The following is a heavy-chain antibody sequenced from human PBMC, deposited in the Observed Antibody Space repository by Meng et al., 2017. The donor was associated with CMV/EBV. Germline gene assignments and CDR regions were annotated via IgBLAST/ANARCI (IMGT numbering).Heavy chain of an antibody. V-gene: IGHV3-21*01. Sequence: GESLKISCAASGFTFSSYSMNWVRQAPGKGLEWVSSISSSSYIYYADSVKGRFTISRDNAKNSLYLQMNSLRAEDTAVYYCARDLPYDFWSGYYRYYYYGMDVWGQGTKVTVSS. J-gene: IGHJ6*02. D-gene: IGHD3-3*01. CDR1: GFTFSSYS. CDR3: ARDLPYDFWSGYYRYYYYGMDV. CDR2: ISSSSYI.